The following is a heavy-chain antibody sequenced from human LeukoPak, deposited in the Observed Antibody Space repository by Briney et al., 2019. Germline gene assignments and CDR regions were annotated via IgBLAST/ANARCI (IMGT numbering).Heavy chain of an antibody. J-gene: IGHJ4*02. CDR3: ARVRGYGYYFDY. D-gene: IGHD5-18*01. CDR1: GGSISSYY. CDR2: INYSGST. V-gene: IGHV4-59*01. Sequence: KPSETLSLTCTVSGGSISSYYWSWIRQPPGKGLEWIGYINYSGSTNYNPSLKSRVTISIDTSNYQFSLKLSSVTAADTAVYYCARVRGYGYYFDYWGQGTLVTVSS.